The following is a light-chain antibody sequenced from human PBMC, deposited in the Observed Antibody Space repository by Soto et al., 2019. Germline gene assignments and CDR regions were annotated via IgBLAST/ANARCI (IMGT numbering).Light chain of an antibody. J-gene: IGKJ2*01. CDR2: LGS. CDR3: MQVLQTLYT. Sequence: DIVMTQSPLSLPVTPGEPASISCRSSQSLLHSNGYNYLDWYLQKPGQSPQLLIYLGSNRASGVPDRFSGSGSGTDFTLEISRVEAEDVGVYYCMQVLQTLYTFGQGTKLEIK. V-gene: IGKV2-28*01. CDR1: QSLLHSNGYNY.